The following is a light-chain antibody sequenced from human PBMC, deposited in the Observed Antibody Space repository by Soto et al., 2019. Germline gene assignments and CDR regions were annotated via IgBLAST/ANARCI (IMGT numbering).Light chain of an antibody. CDR2: SAS. V-gene: IGKV3-15*01. CDR3: QQYNHWPPIT. J-gene: IGKJ5*01. Sequence: EIVMTQSPATLSVSPGGRATLSCRASQTISGTLAWYQQKPGQAPRLLLHSASTRATGVPVRFSGSGFGTEFTLPISSLQSEDSSTYYCQQYNHWPPITFGPGTRLEIK. CDR1: QTISGT.